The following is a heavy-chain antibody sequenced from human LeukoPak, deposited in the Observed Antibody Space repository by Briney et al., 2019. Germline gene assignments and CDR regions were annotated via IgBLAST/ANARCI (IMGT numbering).Heavy chain of an antibody. Sequence: GASVKVSCKAFGYTFTSNYMHWVRQAPGQGLEWMGWINPNSGYTNYAQKFQGRVTMTRDTSISTAYLELSRLRSDDTALYYCARDPPDTTMGGDWFDPWGQGTLVTVSS. V-gene: IGHV1-2*02. D-gene: IGHD5-18*01. CDR2: INPNSGYT. CDR1: GYTFTSNY. J-gene: IGHJ5*02. CDR3: ARDPPDTTMGGDWFDP.